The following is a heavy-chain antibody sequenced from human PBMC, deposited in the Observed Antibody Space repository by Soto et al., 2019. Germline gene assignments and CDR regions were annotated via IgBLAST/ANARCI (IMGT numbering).Heavy chain of an antibody. J-gene: IGHJ6*02. Sequence: EVQLVESGGGLVQPGRSLRLSCAASGFIFDDFGMHWVRQAPGKGLEWVSGVTWNSGNIDYADSVKGRFTITRDNATNSLYLQMTGLRGEDTPLYYCAKDRYGSLEGGMDVWRQGTTVTVSS. CDR3: AKDRYGSLEGGMDV. D-gene: IGHD1-26*01. V-gene: IGHV3-9*01. CDR1: GFIFDDFG. CDR2: VTWNSGNI.